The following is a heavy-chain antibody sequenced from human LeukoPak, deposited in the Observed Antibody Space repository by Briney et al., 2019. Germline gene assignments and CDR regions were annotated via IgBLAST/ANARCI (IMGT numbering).Heavy chain of an antibody. CDR3: ARDRRTDTPMGFDY. CDR1: GGSISSGGYY. CDR2: IYYTGGT. Sequence: SETLSLTCTVSGGSISSGGYYWSWIRQHPGKGLEWIGYIYYTGGTYYNPSLKSRLTLSVDTSKNQFSLRLTSVTAADTAVYYCARDRRTDTPMGFDYWGQGTLVTVSS. D-gene: IGHD5-18*01. J-gene: IGHJ4*02. V-gene: IGHV4-31*03.